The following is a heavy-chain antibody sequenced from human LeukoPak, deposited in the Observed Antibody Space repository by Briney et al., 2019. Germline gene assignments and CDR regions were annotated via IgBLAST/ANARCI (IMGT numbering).Heavy chain of an antibody. D-gene: IGHD3-22*01. Sequence: GSSVKVSCKASGGTFSSYAISWVRQAPGQGLEWMGGIIPIFGTANYAQKFQGRVTMTRDTSTSTVYMELSSLRSEDTAVYYCATLNYYDSSPDPHDAFDIWGQGTMVTVSS. CDR2: IIPIFGTA. V-gene: IGHV1-69*05. CDR1: GGTFSSYA. J-gene: IGHJ3*02. CDR3: ATLNYYDSSPDPHDAFDI.